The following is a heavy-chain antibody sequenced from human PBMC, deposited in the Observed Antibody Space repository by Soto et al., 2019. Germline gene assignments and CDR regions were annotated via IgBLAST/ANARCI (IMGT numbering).Heavy chain of an antibody. J-gene: IGHJ4*02. CDR3: AGGVGVAGPTNPHFDY. D-gene: IGHD6-19*01. CDR1: GGTFSSYA. V-gene: IGHV1-69*01. CDR2: IIPIFGTA. Sequence: QVQLVQSGAEVKKPGSSVKVSCKASGGTFSSYAISWVRQAPGQGLEWMGGIIPIFGTANYAQKFQGRVTITADEYRNTAYMELRGLRSEDTAVYYCAGGVGVAGPTNPHFDYWGQGTLVTVSS.